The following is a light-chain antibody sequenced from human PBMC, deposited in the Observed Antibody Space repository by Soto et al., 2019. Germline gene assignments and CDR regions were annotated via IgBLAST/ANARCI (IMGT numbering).Light chain of an antibody. V-gene: IGKV3-15*01. CDR2: GAS. CDR3: QQYDKWPLYT. J-gene: IGKJ2*01. Sequence: EMVMTQSPATLSVSPGERATLSCRASQSVGSNLAWYQQKPGQAPRLLIYGASTRATGSPVRFSGSGSGTEFTLTISSLQSEDFAVYYCQQYDKWPLYTFGQGTKLEIK. CDR1: QSVGSN.